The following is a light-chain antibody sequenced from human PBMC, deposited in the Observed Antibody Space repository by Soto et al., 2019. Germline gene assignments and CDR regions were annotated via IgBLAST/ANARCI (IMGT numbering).Light chain of an antibody. CDR3: QQYGTSLLT. Sequence: EIVLTQSPATLSLSPGERATLSCRASQSVSNYLGWYQQKPGQAPRLLIYHASSRATGIPDRFSGSGSGTDFTLTISGLEPEDFAVYYCQQYGTSLLTFGGGTKVEIK. CDR2: HAS. J-gene: IGKJ4*01. V-gene: IGKV3-20*01. CDR1: QSVSNY.